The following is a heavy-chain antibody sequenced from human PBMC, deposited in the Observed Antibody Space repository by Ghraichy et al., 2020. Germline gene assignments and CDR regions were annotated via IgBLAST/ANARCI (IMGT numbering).Heavy chain of an antibody. J-gene: IGHJ4*02. Sequence: ASVKVSCKASGYTFTSYGISWVRQAPGQGLEWMGWISAYNGNTNYAQKLQGRVTMTTDTSTSTAYMELRSLRSDDTAVYYCARARDIAARTFFDYWGQGTLVTVSS. CDR2: ISAYNGNT. D-gene: IGHD6-6*01. CDR3: ARARDIAARTFFDY. V-gene: IGHV1-18*01. CDR1: GYTFTSYG.